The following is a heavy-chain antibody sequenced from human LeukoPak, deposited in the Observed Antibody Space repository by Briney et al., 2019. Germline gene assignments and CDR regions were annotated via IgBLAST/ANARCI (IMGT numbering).Heavy chain of an antibody. CDR2: ISGSGGST. D-gene: IGHD2-15*01. J-gene: IGHJ4*02. CDR1: GFTFNSYA. V-gene: IGHV3-23*01. Sequence: GGSLRLSCAASGFTFNSYAMSWVRQAPGKGLEWVSSISGSGGSTDYADSVKGRSTISRDNSKNTLYLQMNSLRAEDTAVYYCARPPSVVAVVAVDYWGQGTLVTVSS. CDR3: ARPPSVVAVVAVDY.